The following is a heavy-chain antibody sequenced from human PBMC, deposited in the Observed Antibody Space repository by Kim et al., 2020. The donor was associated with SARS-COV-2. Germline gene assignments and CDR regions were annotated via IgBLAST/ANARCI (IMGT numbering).Heavy chain of an antibody. CDR1: GFSFGDAW. CDR2: IKRQIDGATT. V-gene: IGHV3-15*01. Sequence: GGSLRLSCVASGFSFGDAWMSWVRQAPGKGLEWVGRIKRQIDGATTEYAAPVKGRFTISRDDSKNTVILEMNSLKIEDSAVYYCQTLFCSYGDCDGPGTGGYWGKGTRATVSS. J-gene: IGHJ4*02. D-gene: IGHD2-21*02. CDR3: QTLFCSYGDCDGPGTGGY.